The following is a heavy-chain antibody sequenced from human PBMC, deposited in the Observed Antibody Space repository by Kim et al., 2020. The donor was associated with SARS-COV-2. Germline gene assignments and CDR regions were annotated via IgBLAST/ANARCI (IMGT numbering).Heavy chain of an antibody. CDR1: GYTLTELS. J-gene: IGHJ6*02. Sequence: ASVKVSCKVSGYTLTELSMHWVRQAPGKGLEWMGGFDPEDGETIYAQKFQGRVTMTEDTSTDTAYMELSSLRSEDTAVYYCATEQNYYYGMDVWGQGTTVTVSS. CDR2: FDPEDGET. V-gene: IGHV1-24*01. CDR3: ATEQNYYYGMDV.